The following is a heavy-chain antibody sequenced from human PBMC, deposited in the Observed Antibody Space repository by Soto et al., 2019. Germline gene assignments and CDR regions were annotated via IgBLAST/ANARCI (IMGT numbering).Heavy chain of an antibody. D-gene: IGHD6-19*01. CDR1: GFTFSDYA. CDR2: VSHDGRNT. V-gene: IGHV3-30*18. CDR3: AKGGRQWLVTSDFNY. Sequence: VQLVESGGGVVQPGRSLRLSCAASGFTFSDYAMHWVRQAPGKGLEWVAVVSHDGRNTHYADSVKGRFTISRDSSKSTASLEITSLRAEDTAAYYCAKGGRQWLVTSDFNYWGQGALVTVSS. J-gene: IGHJ4*02.